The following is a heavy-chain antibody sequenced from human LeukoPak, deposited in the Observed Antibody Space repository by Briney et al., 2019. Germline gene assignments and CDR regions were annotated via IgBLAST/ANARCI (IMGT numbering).Heavy chain of an antibody. Sequence: PGRPLRLSCAASGFTFNTYGMNWVRQAPGKGLEWVAVIWYDGSNKYYADTVKGRFTISRDNSKNTLYLQMNSLRAEDTAVYFCARVACTGNSCRPYHYYGMDVWGQGTTVTVSS. CDR1: GFTFNTYG. CDR3: ARVACTGNSCRPYHYYGMDV. J-gene: IGHJ6*02. CDR2: IWYDGSNK. D-gene: IGHD2-15*01. V-gene: IGHV3-33*01.